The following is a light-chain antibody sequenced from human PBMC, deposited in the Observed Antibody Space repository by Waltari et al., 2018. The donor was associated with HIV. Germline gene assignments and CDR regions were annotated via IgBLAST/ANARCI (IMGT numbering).Light chain of an antibody. J-gene: IGLJ3*02. Sequence: QSALTQPASVSGSPGQSITISCTGTSSDVGGYNYVSWYQQHPGKAPKLMIYDVSKRPSGVSNRCSGSKSGNTASLTISGLQAEDEADYYCSSYTSSSRWVFGGGTKLTVL. V-gene: IGLV2-14*01. CDR1: SSDVGGYNY. CDR2: DVS. CDR3: SSYTSSSRWV.